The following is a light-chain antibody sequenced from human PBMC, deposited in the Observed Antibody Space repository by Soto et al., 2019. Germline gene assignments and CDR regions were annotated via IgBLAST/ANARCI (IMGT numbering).Light chain of an antibody. J-gene: IGLJ1*01. V-gene: IGLV2-8*01. Sequence: QSVLTQPASVSGSPGQSITISCTGTSSDVGGYNSVSWYQHHPGKAPKLMIYDVSKRPSGVPDRFSGSKSGNTASLTVSGLQAEDEADYYCSSYAGSNNFLYVFGTGTKVTVL. CDR1: SSDVGGYNS. CDR3: SSYAGSNNFLYV. CDR2: DVS.